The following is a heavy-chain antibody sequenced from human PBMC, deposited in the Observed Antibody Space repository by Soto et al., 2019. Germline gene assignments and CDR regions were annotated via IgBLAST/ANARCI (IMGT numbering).Heavy chain of an antibody. CDR3: ARGKGMEENYYYYGMDI. CDR1: GYTFSTYA. V-gene: IGHV1-3*01. Sequence: QVQVVQSGAEVKKPGASVKVSCTASGYTFSTYAMHWVRQAPGQSLEWMGWINGGTGQTRYSQRFQDRVTITRDTSASTAYLEVNSLTSEYTAVYYCARGKGMEENYYYYGMDIWGQGTKVTVSS. CDR2: INGGTGQT. J-gene: IGHJ6*02. D-gene: IGHD1-1*01.